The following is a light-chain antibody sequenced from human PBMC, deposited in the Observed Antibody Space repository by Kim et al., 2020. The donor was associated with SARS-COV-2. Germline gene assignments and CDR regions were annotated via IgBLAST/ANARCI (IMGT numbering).Light chain of an antibody. CDR2: GAS. CDR1: QSVTSTY. V-gene: IGKV3-20*01. J-gene: IGKJ4*01. Sequence: EIVLTQSPGTLSLSPGERATLSCRASQSVTSTYLAWYQQKPGQAPRLLISGASSRATGIPDRFSGSGSGTDFTLTIIRLEPEDFAVYYCQQYCGAPLTFGGGTKVDIK. CDR3: QQYCGAPLT.